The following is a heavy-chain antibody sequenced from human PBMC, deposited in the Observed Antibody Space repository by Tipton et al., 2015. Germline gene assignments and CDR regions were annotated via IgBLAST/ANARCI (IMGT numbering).Heavy chain of an antibody. D-gene: IGHD6-13*01. CDR2: TYYRSKWYY. Sequence: GLVKPSQTLSLTCDISGDSVSSSTSAWNWIRQSPSRGLEWLGRTYYRSKWYYEYSISVKSRVTVTPDTSKNQFSLHLNSVTPEDTAVYYCARSLFPETAGLENWFDPWGQGTLVTVSS. J-gene: IGHJ5*02. CDR1: GDSVSSSTSA. CDR3: ARSLFPETAGLENWFDP. V-gene: IGHV6-1*01.